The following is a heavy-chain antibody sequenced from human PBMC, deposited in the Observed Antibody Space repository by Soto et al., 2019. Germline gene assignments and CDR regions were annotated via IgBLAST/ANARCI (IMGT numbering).Heavy chain of an antibody. Sequence: GGSLRLSCAASGFTFSSYWMSWVRQAPGKGLEWVANIKQDGSEKYYVDSVKGRFTISRDNAKNSLYLQMNSLRAEDTAVYYCARDWAAMEQYYYYYYGMDVWGQGTTVTVSS. CDR1: GFTFSSYW. CDR2: IKQDGSEK. D-gene: IGHD5-18*01. CDR3: ARDWAAMEQYYYYYYGMDV. V-gene: IGHV3-7*01. J-gene: IGHJ6*02.